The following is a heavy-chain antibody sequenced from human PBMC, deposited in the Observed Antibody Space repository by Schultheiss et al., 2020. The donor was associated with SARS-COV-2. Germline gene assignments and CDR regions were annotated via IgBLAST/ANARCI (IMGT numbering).Heavy chain of an antibody. Sequence: SETLSLTCTVSGGSISSYYWSWIRQPPGKGLEWIGYIYYSGSTNYNPSLKSRVTISVDTSKNQFSLKLSSVTAADTAVYYCARGPSRVLRFLEGRRGYYYYYMDVWGKGTTVTVSS. J-gene: IGHJ6*03. D-gene: IGHD3-3*01. CDR3: ARGPSRVLRFLEGRRGYYYYYMDV. CDR2: IYYSGST. CDR1: GGSISSYY. V-gene: IGHV4-59*12.